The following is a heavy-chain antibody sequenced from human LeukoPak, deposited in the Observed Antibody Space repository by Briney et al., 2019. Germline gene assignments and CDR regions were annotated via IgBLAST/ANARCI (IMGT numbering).Heavy chain of an antibody. J-gene: IGHJ1*01. V-gene: IGHV3-23*01. CDR2: ISGSGGST. CDR1: GFTFSSYA. D-gene: IGHD4-11*01. CDR3: ATYSILNAREFRY. Sequence: GGSLRLSCAASGFTFSSYAMSWVRQAPGKGLEWVSGISGSGGSTYYADSVKGRFTISRDNSKNTLYLQMNSLRAEDTAVYYCATYSILNAREFRYWGQGTLVTVTS.